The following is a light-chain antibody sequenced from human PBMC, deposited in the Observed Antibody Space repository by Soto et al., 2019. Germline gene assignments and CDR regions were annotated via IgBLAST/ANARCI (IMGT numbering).Light chain of an antibody. Sequence: EIVLTQSPATLSLSPGERATLSCRASQSVSSYLAWYQQKPGQAPRLLIYDASNRATGIPARFSGSGSGTDFTLTISSLQSEDFALYYCQQYNTWPPTFGQGTKVEI. CDR3: QQYNTWPPT. CDR2: DAS. V-gene: IGKV3-11*01. CDR1: QSVSSY. J-gene: IGKJ1*01.